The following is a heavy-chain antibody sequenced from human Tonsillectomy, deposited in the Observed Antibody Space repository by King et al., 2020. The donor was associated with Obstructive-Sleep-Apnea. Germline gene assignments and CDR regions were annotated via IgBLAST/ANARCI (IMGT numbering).Heavy chain of an antibody. CDR1: GYSISSGYY. CDR2: IYHSGST. Sequence: VQLQESGPGLVKPSETLSLTCTVSGYSISSGYYWGWIRQPPGKGLEWIVTIYHSGSTDYNPSLKSRVTLSRDTSKNQISLKLSSVTAADTAVYYCARDRPSGSYSYWGQGTLVTVSS. V-gene: IGHV4-38-2*02. J-gene: IGHJ4*02. D-gene: IGHD1-26*01. CDR3: ARDRPSGSYSY.